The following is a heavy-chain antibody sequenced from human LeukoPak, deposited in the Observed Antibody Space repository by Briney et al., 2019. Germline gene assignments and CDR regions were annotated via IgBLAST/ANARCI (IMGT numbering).Heavy chain of an antibody. Sequence: SDTLSLTCTVSGGSISSSDYYWGWVRQPPGKGLEWIGSIYYSGSTYYNPSLKSRVTISVDTSKNQFSLRLSSVTAADTAVYYCTSGSYSSGWYPYFDNWGQGTLVTVSS. V-gene: IGHV4-39*01. D-gene: IGHD6-19*01. CDR1: GGSISSSDYY. CDR2: IYYSGST. J-gene: IGHJ4*02. CDR3: TSGSYSSGWYPYFDN.